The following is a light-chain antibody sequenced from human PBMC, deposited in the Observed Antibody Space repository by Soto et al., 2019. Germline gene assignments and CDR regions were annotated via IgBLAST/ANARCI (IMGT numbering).Light chain of an antibody. V-gene: IGKV3-20*01. Sequence: EIALTQSPGTLSLSPGERATLSCRASQSVSSSYLAWYQQKPGQAPRLLIYGASSRATGIPDRFSGSVSGTDFTLTISRLEPEDFAVYYCQQYDNSPLTFGGGTKVEIK. CDR3: QQYDNSPLT. J-gene: IGKJ4*01. CDR1: QSVSSSY. CDR2: GAS.